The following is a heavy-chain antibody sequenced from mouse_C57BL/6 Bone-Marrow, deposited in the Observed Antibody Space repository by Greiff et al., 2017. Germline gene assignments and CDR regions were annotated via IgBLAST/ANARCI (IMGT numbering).Heavy chain of an antibody. V-gene: IGHV1-52*01. J-gene: IGHJ3*01. D-gene: IGHD2-5*01. Sequence: VQLQQPGAELVRPGSSVKLSCKASGYTFTSYWMHWVKQRPIQGLEWIGNIDPSDSETHYNQKFKDKDTLTVDKSSSTAYMQLSSLTSEDSAVYYCAREEAYSNYFAWFAYWGQGTLVTVSA. CDR2: IDPSDSET. CDR3: AREEAYSNYFAWFAY. CDR1: GYTFTSYW.